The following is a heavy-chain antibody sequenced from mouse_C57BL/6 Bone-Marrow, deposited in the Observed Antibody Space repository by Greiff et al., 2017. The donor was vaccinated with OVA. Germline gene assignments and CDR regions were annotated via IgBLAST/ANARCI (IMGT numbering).Heavy chain of an antibody. CDR3: ARHLYLY. D-gene: IGHD5-5*01. CDR1: GFTFSSYG. CDR2: ISSGGSYT. Sequence: DVHLVESGGDLVKPGGSLKLSCAASGFTFSSYGMSWVRQTPDKRLEWVATISSGGSYTYYPDSVKGRFTISRDNAKNTLYLQMSSLKSEDTAMYYCARHLYLYWGQGTLVTVSA. V-gene: IGHV5-6*01. J-gene: IGHJ3*01.